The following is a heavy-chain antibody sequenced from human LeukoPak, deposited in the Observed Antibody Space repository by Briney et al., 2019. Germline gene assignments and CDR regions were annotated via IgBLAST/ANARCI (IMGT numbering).Heavy chain of an antibody. J-gene: IGHJ4*02. CDR2: ISGSGGST. CDR3: AKDQDGHIVVVTASTVDY. Sequence: GGTLRLSCAASGFTFSSYGMSWVRQAPGKGLEWVSAISGSGGSTYYADSVKGRFTISRDNSKNTLYLQMNSLRAEDTAVYYCAKDQDGHIVVVTASTVDYWGQGTLVTVSS. D-gene: IGHD2-21*02. CDR1: GFTFSSYG. V-gene: IGHV3-23*01.